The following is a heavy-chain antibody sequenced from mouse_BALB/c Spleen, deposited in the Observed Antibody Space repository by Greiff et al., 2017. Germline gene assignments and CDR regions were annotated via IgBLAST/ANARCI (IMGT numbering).Heavy chain of an antibody. Sequence: EVKLQESGPGLVKPSQSLSLTCTVTGYSITSDYAWNWIRQFPGNKLEWMGYISYSGSTSYNPSLKSRISITRDTSKNQFFLQLNSVTTEDTATYYCARRMVGNYWYFDVWGAGTTVTVSS. J-gene: IGHJ1*01. D-gene: IGHD2-10*02. V-gene: IGHV3-2*02. CDR2: ISYSGST. CDR3: ARRMVGNYWYFDV. CDR1: GYSITSDYA.